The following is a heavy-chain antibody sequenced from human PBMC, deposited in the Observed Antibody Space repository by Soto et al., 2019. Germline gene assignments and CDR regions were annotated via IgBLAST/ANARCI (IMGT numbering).Heavy chain of an antibody. CDR3: ARDLRQGGGYCSGGSCKSYYYYYGMDV. CDR2: IIPIFGTA. CDR1: GGTFSSYA. J-gene: IGHJ6*02. V-gene: IGHV1-69*13. D-gene: IGHD2-15*01. Sequence: ASVKLSCKASGGTFSSYAISWVRQAPGQGLEWMGGIIPIFGTANYAQKFQGRVTITADESTSTAYMELSSLRSEDTAVYYCARDLRQGGGYCSGGSCKSYYYYYGMDVWGQGTTVTVSS.